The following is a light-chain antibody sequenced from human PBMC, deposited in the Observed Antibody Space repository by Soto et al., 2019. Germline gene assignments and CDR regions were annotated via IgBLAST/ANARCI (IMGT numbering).Light chain of an antibody. CDR1: TSNIGNNY. CDR3: GTWDTILGAHV. V-gene: IGLV1-51*01. Sequence: QSVLTQPPSVSAAPGQKVTISCSGSTSNIGNNYVSWYQQLPGTAPKLLIYDNNKRPSGIPDRFSGSKSGTSATLGITGLQTGDEADYYCGTWDTILGAHVFGTGTKLTVL. J-gene: IGLJ1*01. CDR2: DNN.